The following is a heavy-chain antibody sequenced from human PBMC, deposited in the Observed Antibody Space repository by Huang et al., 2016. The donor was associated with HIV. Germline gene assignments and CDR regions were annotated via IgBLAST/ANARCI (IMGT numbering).Heavy chain of an antibody. CDR2: LSYPGNK. J-gene: IGHJ2*01. Sequence: QMRFQESGPGLVKPSGTLSLTCNVSGGSINTGRYYWGWIRQPPGKGLEWVGSLSYPGNKLYGPSLHGRLTMSADTSKTQFSLNLSSVTAADTALYYCARNHDFRRGRMFAISYFDVWGRGTLVTVAS. CDR1: GGSINTGRYY. CDR3: ARNHDFRRGRMFAISYFDV. D-gene: IGHD3-10*02. V-gene: IGHV4-39*01.